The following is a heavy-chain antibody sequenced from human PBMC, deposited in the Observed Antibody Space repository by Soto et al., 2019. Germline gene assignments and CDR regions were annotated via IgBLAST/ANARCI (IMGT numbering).Heavy chain of an antibody. CDR2: IFYTGST. J-gene: IGHJ4*02. Sequence: QVQLQESGPGLVKPSQTLSLTCTVSGGSISNYYWSWIRQPPGKGLEWIGYIFYTGSTNYNPSLRRRVTLSVDTSRNQCSLKLSSVTAADPAVYYCARQAATGTFLDYWGQGTLVTVSS. V-gene: IGHV4-59*08. CDR1: GGSISNYY. CDR3: ARQAATGTFLDY. D-gene: IGHD6-13*01.